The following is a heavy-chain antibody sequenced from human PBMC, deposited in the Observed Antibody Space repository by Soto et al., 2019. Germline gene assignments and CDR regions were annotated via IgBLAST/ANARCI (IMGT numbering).Heavy chain of an antibody. CDR1: CGSGRSENYY. CDR3: AREITRDGYNFGSGGMEV. Sequence: SETLSRTCTVSCGSGRSENYYWSWIRQPPGKGLEWIGFISNSVSTNYNPSLKSRVTISLDTSKNQFSLKLSSVTAADTAVYYCAREITRDGYNFGSGGMEVWGPGTTVTLSS. D-gene: IGHD5-12*01. J-gene: IGHJ6*02. V-gene: IGHV4-61*01. CDR2: ISNSVST.